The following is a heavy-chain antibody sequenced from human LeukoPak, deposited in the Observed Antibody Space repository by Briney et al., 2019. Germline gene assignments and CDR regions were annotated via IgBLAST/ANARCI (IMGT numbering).Heavy chain of an antibody. D-gene: IGHD5-24*01. J-gene: IGHJ4*02. CDR2: IYYSGSA. CDR3: ASVRDGYNDY. Sequence: PSETLSLTCAVYGGSLSSYYWSWIRQPPGKGLEWIGYIYYSGSAKYNPSLKSRVTISVDTSKNQFSLKLSSVTAADTAIYYCASVRDGYNDYWGQGILVTVSS. V-gene: IGHV4-59*01. CDR1: GGSLSSYY.